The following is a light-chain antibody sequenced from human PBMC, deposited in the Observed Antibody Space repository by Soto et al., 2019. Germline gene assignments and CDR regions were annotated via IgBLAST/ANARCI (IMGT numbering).Light chain of an antibody. Sequence: EIVLTQSPATLSLSPGERATLSCRASQSVSSYLAWYQQKPGQAPRLLIYDASNKATGIPARFSGGGSGTDFTLPISSLEPEDFAVYYCQQRFNWPRFTFGQGTKLEIK. J-gene: IGKJ2*01. CDR3: QQRFNWPRFT. V-gene: IGKV3-11*01. CDR2: DAS. CDR1: QSVSSY.